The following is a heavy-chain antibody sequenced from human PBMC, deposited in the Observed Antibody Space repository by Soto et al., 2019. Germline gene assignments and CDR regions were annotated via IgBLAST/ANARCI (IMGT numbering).Heavy chain of an antibody. D-gene: IGHD2-21*02. J-gene: IGHJ6*04. Sequence: QVQLVQSGGEVRKPGASVTVSCKASGYPFTSNGIAGLRQALGQGLGGMGWFSVYNGKTNYAQKGRDRVTMTTDTTSSSVYLELRRRRFNDTAVYYCAREGDVPYYCYAMDVGGKGTTVTVS. CDR1: GYPFTSNG. CDR2: FSVYNGKT. CDR3: AREGDVPYYCYAMDV. V-gene: IGHV1-18*01.